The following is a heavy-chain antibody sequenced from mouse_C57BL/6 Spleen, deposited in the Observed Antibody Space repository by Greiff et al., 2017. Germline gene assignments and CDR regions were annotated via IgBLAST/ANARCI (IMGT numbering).Heavy chain of an antibody. V-gene: IGHV5-17*01. CDR2: ISSGSSTI. CDR3: ARDYYSGSYYFDY. Sequence: EVQLVESGGGLVKPGGSLKLSCAASGFTFSDYGMHWVRQAPEKGLEWVAYISSGSSTIYYADTVKGRFTISRDNAKNTLFLQMTSLRSEDTAMYYCARDYYSGSYYFDYWGQGTTLTVSS. J-gene: IGHJ2*01. D-gene: IGHD1-1*01. CDR1: GFTFSDYG.